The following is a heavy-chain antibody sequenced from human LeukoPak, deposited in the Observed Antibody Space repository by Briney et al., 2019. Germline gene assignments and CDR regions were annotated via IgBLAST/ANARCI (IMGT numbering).Heavy chain of an antibody. CDR2: IYYSGNT. CDR3: ARVPGGYYDFWSGYYRMKDEYYYYGMDV. CDR1: GGSISGYY. Sequence: SETLSLTCTVSGGSISGYYWNWIRQPPGKGLEWIGYIYYSGNTNYNPSLKSRVTISIDTSKNQFSLKLSSVTAADTAVYYCARVPGGYYDFWSGYYRMKDEYYYYGMDVWGQGTTVTVSS. J-gene: IGHJ6*02. D-gene: IGHD3-3*01. V-gene: IGHV4-59*12.